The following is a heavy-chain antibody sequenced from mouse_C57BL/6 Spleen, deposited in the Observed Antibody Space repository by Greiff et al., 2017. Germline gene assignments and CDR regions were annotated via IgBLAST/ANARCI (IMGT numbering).Heavy chain of an antibody. CDR2: IYPGSGST. CDR3: ALYYYGSDY. Sequence: QVHVKQSGAELVKPGASVKMSCKASGYTFTSYWITWVKQRPGQGLEWIGDIYPGSGSTNYNEKFKSKATLTVDTSSSTAYMQLSSLTSEDSAVYYCALYYYGSDYWGQGTTLTVSS. D-gene: IGHD1-1*01. CDR1: GYTFTSYW. V-gene: IGHV1-55*01. J-gene: IGHJ2*01.